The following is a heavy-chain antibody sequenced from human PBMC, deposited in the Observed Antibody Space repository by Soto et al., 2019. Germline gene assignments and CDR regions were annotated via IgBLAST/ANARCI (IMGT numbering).Heavy chain of an antibody. J-gene: IGHJ3*02. CDR1: GYTFTSYD. Sequence: QVQLVQSGAEVKKPGASVKVSCKASGYTFTSYDINWVRQATGQGLEWMGWMNPNSGNTGYAQKFQGRVTMTRNTAVSTAYMELSSMSAEDTAVYYGAGGYRGSGWSVYIWGQGTMVTVSS. D-gene: IGHD6-19*01. CDR3: AGGYRGSGWSVYI. V-gene: IGHV1-8*01. CDR2: MNPNSGNT.